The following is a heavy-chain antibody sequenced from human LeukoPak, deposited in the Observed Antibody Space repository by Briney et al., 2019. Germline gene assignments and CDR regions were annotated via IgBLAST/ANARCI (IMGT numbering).Heavy chain of an antibody. CDR1: GGSISSSSYY. D-gene: IGHD2-15*01. V-gene: IGHV4-39*01. Sequence: SETLSLTCTVSGGSISSSSYYWGWIRQPPGKGLEWIGSIYYSGSTYYNPSLKSRVTISVDTSKNQFSLKLSSVTAADTAVYYCARRGPIGHCSGGSCQYYFDYWGQGTLVTVSS. CDR3: ARRGPIGHCSGGSCQYYFDY. J-gene: IGHJ4*02. CDR2: IYYSGST.